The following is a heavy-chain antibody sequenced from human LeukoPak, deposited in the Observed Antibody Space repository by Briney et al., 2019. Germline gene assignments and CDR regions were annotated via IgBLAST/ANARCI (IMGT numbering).Heavy chain of an antibody. D-gene: IGHD4-23*01. CDR1: GFTFSSYA. Sequence: GGSLRLSCAASGFTFSSYAMSWVRQAPGKGLEWVSSITGNTVYIYYADSVRGRFTISRDNANNLMYLQMNSLRAEDTAVYYCARDDGGNLNDAFDIWGQGTMVTVSS. CDR3: ARDDGGNLNDAFDI. CDR2: ITGNTVYI. V-gene: IGHV3-21*01. J-gene: IGHJ3*02.